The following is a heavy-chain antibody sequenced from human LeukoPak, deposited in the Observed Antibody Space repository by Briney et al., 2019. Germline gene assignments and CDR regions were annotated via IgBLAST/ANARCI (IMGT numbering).Heavy chain of an antibody. J-gene: IGHJ4*02. CDR1: GYSVTELS. CDR3: ATRSGDFWSGYVD. Sequence: ASVRVSCTLSGYSVTELSMQWVRQAPGKGLECLGGFDPEEAKMVYAQKFQGRVTMTEDTSTDTAYMELRGLTSEDTAVYYCATRSGDFWSGYVDWGQGTLVAVSS. CDR2: FDPEEAKM. D-gene: IGHD3-3*01. V-gene: IGHV1-24*01.